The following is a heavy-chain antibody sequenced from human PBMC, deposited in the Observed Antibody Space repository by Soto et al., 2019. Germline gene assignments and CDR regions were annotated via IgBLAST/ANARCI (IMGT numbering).Heavy chain of an antibody. Sequence: QVQLVQSGAEVKKPGASVKVSCKASGYIFTAYSMHWVRQAPGQGLEWMGVVNPSVGSTNYAQKFQCRITMTRDTSTSTVYMDLSSLTSEDTAVYYCAREENCSDGICYSEYFQRWGQGTLVTVSS. CDR1: GYIFTAYS. D-gene: IGHD2-15*01. V-gene: IGHV1-46*01. CDR2: VNPSVGST. CDR3: AREENCSDGICYSEYFQR. J-gene: IGHJ1*01.